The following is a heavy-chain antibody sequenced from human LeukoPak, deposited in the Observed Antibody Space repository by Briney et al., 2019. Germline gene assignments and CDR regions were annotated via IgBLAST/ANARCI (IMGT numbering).Heavy chain of an antibody. Sequence: GGSLRLSCAASGFTFSSYGMSWVRQAPGKGLEWVSAISGSGGGTYYADSVKGRFTISRDNSKNTLYLQMNSLRAEDTAVYYCAKVGGGYSHPSYYYYMDVWGKGTTVTISS. V-gene: IGHV3-23*01. J-gene: IGHJ6*03. CDR2: ISGSGGGT. CDR3: AKVGGGYSHPSYYYYMDV. CDR1: GFTFSSYG. D-gene: IGHD3-22*01.